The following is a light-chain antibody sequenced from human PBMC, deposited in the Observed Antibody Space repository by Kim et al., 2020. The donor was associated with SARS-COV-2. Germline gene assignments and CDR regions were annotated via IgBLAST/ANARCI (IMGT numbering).Light chain of an antibody. V-gene: IGKV3D-15*01. CDR1: ESVFIN. J-gene: IGKJ2*03. CDR2: GAS. Sequence: ETVMTQSPATLSVSPGERATLSCRANESVFINLAWYQQKPGQAPRLLIHGASTRATGIPARFSGSGSGTEFSLTISSLQSEDFAVYHCQQYNNWYSFGQGNKLE. CDR3: QQYNNWYS.